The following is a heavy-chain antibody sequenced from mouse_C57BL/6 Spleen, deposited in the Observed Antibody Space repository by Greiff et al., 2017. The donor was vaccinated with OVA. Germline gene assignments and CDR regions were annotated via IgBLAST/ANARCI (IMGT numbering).Heavy chain of an antibody. J-gene: IGHJ1*03. V-gene: IGHV14-3*01. CDR2: IDPANGNT. CDR1: GFNIKNTY. Sequence: EVQLVESVAELVRPGASVKLSCTASGFNIKNTYMHWVKQRPEQGLEWIGRIDPANGNTKYAPKFQGKATITADTSSNTAYLQLSSLTSEDTAIHYCAYGSSYDWYFDVWGTGTTVTVSS. CDR3: AYGSSYDWYFDV. D-gene: IGHD1-1*01.